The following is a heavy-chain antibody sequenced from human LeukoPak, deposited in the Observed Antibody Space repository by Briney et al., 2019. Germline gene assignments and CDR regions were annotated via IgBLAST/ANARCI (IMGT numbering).Heavy chain of an antibody. V-gene: IGHV3-7*01. D-gene: IGHD1-1*01. CDR3: ARNVRHAFDI. CDR1: GFTFSSYW. Sequence: GGSLRLSCAASGFTFSSYWMNWVRQAPGKGLEWVANIKQDGSDKYYVDSVKGRSTISRDNAKNSLYLQLNSLRAEDTAVYYCARNVRHAFDIWGQGTMVTVSS. CDR2: IKQDGSDK. J-gene: IGHJ3*02.